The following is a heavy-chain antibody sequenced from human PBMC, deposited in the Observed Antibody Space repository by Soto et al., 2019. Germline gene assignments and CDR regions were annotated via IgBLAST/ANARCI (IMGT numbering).Heavy chain of an antibody. Sequence: QVHLVESGGGVVQPGRSLTISCVGSGFAFSTYGMHWVRQAPAKGLEWVALISYDGTDKYYADYVKGRFSISRDNSKQTLSLQMDSLRPEDTAVYYCAKDFGAWSDSWGQGTLVTVSS. CDR3: AKDFGAWSDS. CDR2: ISYDGTDK. CDR1: GFAFSTYG. V-gene: IGHV3-30*18. D-gene: IGHD6-19*01. J-gene: IGHJ5*02.